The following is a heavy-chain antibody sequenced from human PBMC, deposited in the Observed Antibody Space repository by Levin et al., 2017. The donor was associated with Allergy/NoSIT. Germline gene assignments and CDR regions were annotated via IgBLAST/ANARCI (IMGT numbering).Heavy chain of an antibody. CDR1: GYTLTGHF. V-gene: IGHV1-2*02. CDR3: ARDRGYCSGGSCPSQNLFDY. Sequence: GESLKISCEASGYTLTGHFMHWLRQAPGQGPEWMGWINPKSGDTKYAQKFQGRVTMTRDTSINTAYMELSRLTSDDTAVYYCARDRGYCSGGSCPSQNLFDYWGQGTLVTVSS. D-gene: IGHD2-15*01. J-gene: IGHJ4*02. CDR2: INPKSGDT.